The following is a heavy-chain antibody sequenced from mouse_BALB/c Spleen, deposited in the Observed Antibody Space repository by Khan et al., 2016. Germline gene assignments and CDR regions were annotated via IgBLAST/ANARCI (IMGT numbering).Heavy chain of an antibody. D-gene: IGHD1-1*01. CDR3: ARYYYDGAPWFAY. J-gene: IGHJ3*01. Sequence: EVQLQESGPDLVKPSQSLSLTCTVTGFSITSDYSWHWIRQFPGNKLEWMGYIHYSGSTNYNPSLKSRISITRDTSKNQFFLQLNSVTTEDTATLYWARYYYDGAPWFAYWGQGTLVTVSA. CDR1: GFSITSDYS. V-gene: IGHV3-1*02. CDR2: IHYSGST.